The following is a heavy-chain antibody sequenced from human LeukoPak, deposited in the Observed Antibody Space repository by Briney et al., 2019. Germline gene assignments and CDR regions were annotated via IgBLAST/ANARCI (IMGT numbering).Heavy chain of an antibody. V-gene: IGHV1-18*01. D-gene: IGHD6-19*01. Sequence: ASVKVSCKASGYTFTSYGISWVRQAPGQGLEWMGWISAYNGNTNYAQKLQGRVTMTTDTSTSTAYMELRSLRSDDTAVYYCARESAVAGIYYYCGMDVWGQGTTVTVSS. CDR2: ISAYNGNT. CDR3: ARESAVAGIYYYCGMDV. J-gene: IGHJ6*02. CDR1: GYTFTSYG.